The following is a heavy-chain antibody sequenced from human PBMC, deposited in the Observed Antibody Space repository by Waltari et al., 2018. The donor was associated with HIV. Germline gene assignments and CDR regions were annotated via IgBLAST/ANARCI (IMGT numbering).Heavy chain of an antibody. J-gene: IGHJ4*02. CDR1: ADSVSSNTAA. D-gene: IGHD3-10*01. V-gene: IGHV6-1*01. Sequence: IQLQQSGPGLMQPSQTLSLTCVISADSVSSNTAAWTWTRQSPSRGLEWLGRTYYRKKWYPYYTVSLTTRMALRADASKTQFSLELRSLTFDDSAMYYCAKGAFSGRTSGMFDYWGQGALVTVSS. CDR2: TYYRKKWYP. CDR3: AKGAFSGRTSGMFDY.